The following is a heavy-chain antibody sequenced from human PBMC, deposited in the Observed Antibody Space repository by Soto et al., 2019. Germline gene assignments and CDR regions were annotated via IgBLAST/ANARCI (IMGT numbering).Heavy chain of an antibody. V-gene: IGHV3-15*01. Sequence: SLRLSCAASGFTFSSYGMHWVRQAPGKGLEWVAVISYDGGTTDYAAPVKGRFTISRDDSKNTLYLQMNSLKTEDTAVYYCTTGIVVVIPSGMDVWGQGTTVTVSS. CDR1: GFTFSSYG. CDR3: TTGIVVVIPSGMDV. J-gene: IGHJ6*02. D-gene: IGHD3-22*01. CDR2: ISYDGGTT.